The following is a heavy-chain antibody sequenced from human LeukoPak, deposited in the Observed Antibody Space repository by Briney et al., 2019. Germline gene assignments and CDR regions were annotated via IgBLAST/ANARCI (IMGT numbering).Heavy chain of an antibody. V-gene: IGHV4-59*01. CDR2: VHYTGNT. CDR1: DGSISNYY. CDR3: ARESRREGYRFDY. Sequence: KPSETLSLTCTVSDGSISNYYWSWIRQPPGKGLEWIGYVHYTGNTNYNPSLKSRLTISVDTSKNQFSLKLSPVTAADTAVYYCARESRREGYRFDYWGQGTLVTVSS. D-gene: IGHD5-24*01. J-gene: IGHJ4*02.